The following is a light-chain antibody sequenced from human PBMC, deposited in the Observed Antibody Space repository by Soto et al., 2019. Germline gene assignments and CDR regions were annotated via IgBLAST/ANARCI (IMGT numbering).Light chain of an antibody. CDR1: SSNIGAGYD. Sequence: QSVLTQPPSVSGAPGQRVTISCTESSSNIGAGYDVHWYQQLPGTAPKLLIYGNSNRPSGVPDRVSGSKSGTSASLAITGLQAEDEADYYCQSYDSSLSGWVFGGGTKLTAL. V-gene: IGLV1-40*01. CDR2: GNS. CDR3: QSYDSSLSGWV. J-gene: IGLJ3*02.